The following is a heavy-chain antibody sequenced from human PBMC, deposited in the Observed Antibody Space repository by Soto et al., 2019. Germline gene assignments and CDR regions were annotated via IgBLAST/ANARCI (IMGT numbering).Heavy chain of an antibody. CDR2: RYYSEST. V-gene: IGHV4-31*03. CDR1: GGSITTGGYY. Sequence: SETLSLTCTVPGGSITTGGYYWSWIRQLPGKGLEWIGHRYYSESTYYNPSLKSRVSVSLDTSKNQFSLKLSFVTAADTAMYYCARTKCSGGSCYSWSLDYWGQGTPVTVSS. D-gene: IGHD2-15*01. CDR3: ARTKCSGGSCYSWSLDY. J-gene: IGHJ4*02.